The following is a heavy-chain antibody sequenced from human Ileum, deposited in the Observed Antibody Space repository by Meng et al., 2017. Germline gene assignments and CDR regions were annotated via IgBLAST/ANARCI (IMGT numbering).Heavy chain of an antibody. V-gene: IGHV3-21*02. CDR2: ITSSGRFI. Sequence: EVLLVESGGGLVKPGMSLRLSCAASEFSFSTYTMHWVRQAPGKGLEWVSSITSSGRFIFYADSVKGRFTISRDNAKSSLYLQMNSLRDGDTAVYYCANELRYYFEYWGQGALVTVSS. J-gene: IGHJ4*02. CDR3: ANELRYYFEY. D-gene: IGHD4-23*01. CDR1: EFSFSTYT.